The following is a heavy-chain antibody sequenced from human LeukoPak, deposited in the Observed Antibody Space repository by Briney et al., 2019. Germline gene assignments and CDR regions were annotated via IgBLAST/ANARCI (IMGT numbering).Heavy chain of an antibody. CDR2: ISWYSGSI. J-gene: IGHJ6*03. V-gene: IGHV3-9*01. CDR3: AKEQLSTGMDV. CDR1: GFTFDDYA. D-gene: IGHD6-6*01. Sequence: GRSLRLSCAASGFTFDDYAMHWVRQAPGKGLEWVSGISWYSGSIGYADSVKGRFTISRDNAKNSLYLQMNSLRAEDTALYYCAKEQLSTGMDVWGKGTTVTVSS.